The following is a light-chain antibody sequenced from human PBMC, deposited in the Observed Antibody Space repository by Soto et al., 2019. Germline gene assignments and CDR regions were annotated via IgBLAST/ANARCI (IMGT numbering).Light chain of an antibody. V-gene: IGLV3-1*01. J-gene: IGLJ2*01. Sequence: SYELTQPPSVSVSPGQTASITCSGGKLGDRYACWYQQKPGQSPVLVIYQDNKRPSGIPERFSGSNSGNTATLTISGTQAMDEADYYCQAWDSSTAVFGGGTKVTVL. CDR1: KLGDRY. CDR2: QDN. CDR3: QAWDSSTAV.